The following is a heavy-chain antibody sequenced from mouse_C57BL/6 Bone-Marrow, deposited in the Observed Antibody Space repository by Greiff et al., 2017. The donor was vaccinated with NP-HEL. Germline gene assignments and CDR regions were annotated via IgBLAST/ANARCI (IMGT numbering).Heavy chain of an antibody. CDR1: GFTFSDYG. Sequence: VQLKESGGGLVQPGGSLKLSCAASGFTFSDYGMAWVRQAPRKGPEWVAFISNLAYSIYYADTVTGRSTISRENAKNTLYLELSSLRSEDTAMYSWARLLTTVVDRSFEVWGTGTTVTVAS. D-gene: IGHD1-1*01. J-gene: IGHJ1*03. CDR2: ISNLAYSI. V-gene: IGHV5-15*01. CDR3: ARLLTTVVDRSFEV.